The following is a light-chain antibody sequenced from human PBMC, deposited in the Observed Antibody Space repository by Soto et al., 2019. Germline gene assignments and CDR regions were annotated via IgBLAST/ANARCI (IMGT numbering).Light chain of an antibody. V-gene: IGKV1-5*01. Sequence: DIQLTQSPSTLSASVGDRVTITCRASQSISTWLAWYQQKPGKAPKVLIYDASSLESGVPSRFSGSGSGTELTLTISSLEPDDFATYHCQQYNSYPLTFGGGTKVDIK. CDR2: DAS. CDR1: QSISTW. J-gene: IGKJ4*01. CDR3: QQYNSYPLT.